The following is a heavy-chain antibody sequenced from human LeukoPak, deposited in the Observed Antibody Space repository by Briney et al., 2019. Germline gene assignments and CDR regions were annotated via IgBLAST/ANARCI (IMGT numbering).Heavy chain of an antibody. J-gene: IGHJ4*02. Sequence: SETLSLTCTVSGGSISSGSYYWSWIRQPAGKGLEWIGRIYTSGSTNYNPSLKSRVTISVDTSKNQFSLKLSSVTAADTAVYYCASSVTTPEGGYWGQGTLVTVSS. D-gene: IGHD4-11*01. CDR1: GGSISSGSYY. V-gene: IGHV4-61*02. CDR2: IYTSGST. CDR3: ASSVTTPEGGY.